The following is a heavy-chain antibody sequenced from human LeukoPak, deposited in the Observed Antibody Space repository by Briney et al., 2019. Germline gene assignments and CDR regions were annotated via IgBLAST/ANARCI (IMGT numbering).Heavy chain of an antibody. CDR3: ARDLSHSSSKRGFDP. J-gene: IGHJ5*02. Sequence: SETLSLTCSVSGESVSSSTSFWAWIRRPPGKGLEWIGSAYSNGDTYYNPSLKSRVTISIDTFKSQFSLKVMSVTAADTAVYYCARDLSHSSSKRGFDPWGQGTLVTVSS. V-gene: IGHV4-39*07. CDR2: AYSNGDT. CDR1: GESVSSSTSF. D-gene: IGHD6-13*01.